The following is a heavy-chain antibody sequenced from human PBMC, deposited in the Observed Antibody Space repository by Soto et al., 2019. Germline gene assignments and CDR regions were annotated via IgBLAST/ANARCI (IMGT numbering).Heavy chain of an antibody. V-gene: IGHV4-39*01. CDR1: GGSISSSSYY. D-gene: IGHD3-9*01. Sequence: PSETLSLTCTVSGGSISSSSYYWGWIRQPPGKGLEWIGSIYYSGSTYYNPSLKSRVTISVDTSKNQFSLKLSSVTAADTAVYYCARLFSSGYFNFYFDYWGQGTLVTSPQ. CDR3: ARLFSSGYFNFYFDY. J-gene: IGHJ4*02. CDR2: IYYSGST.